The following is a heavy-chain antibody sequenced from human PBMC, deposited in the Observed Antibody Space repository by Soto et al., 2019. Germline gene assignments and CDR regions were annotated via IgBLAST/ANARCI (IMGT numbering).Heavy chain of an antibody. CDR1: GGSVGSGNYY. D-gene: IGHD5-18*01. CDR3: TRSDTALSSSFWYFAL. CDR2: IYYSGRT. Sequence: QVQLQESGPGLVKPSQTLSLTCTVSGGSVGSGNYYWSWIRQPPGKGLEWIGYIYYSGRTSYNPSLQIRVNISLDTSSNQFSLKLTSMTAADTAVYYCTRSDTALSSSFWYFALWGRGTLVTVSS. J-gene: IGHJ2*01. V-gene: IGHV4-31*03.